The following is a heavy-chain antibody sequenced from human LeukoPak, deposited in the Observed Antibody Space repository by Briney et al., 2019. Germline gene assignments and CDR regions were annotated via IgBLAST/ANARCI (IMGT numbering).Heavy chain of an antibody. V-gene: IGHV1-18*04. D-gene: IGHD3-10*01. J-gene: IGHJ6*03. CDR3: ARVVAEWGSAEWFGEGKYYYYYYMDV. CDR2: ISAYNGNT. Sequence: PRASVKVSCKASGYTFTSYYMHWVRQAPGQGLEWMGWISAYNGNTNYAQKLQGRVTMTTDTSTSTAYMELRSLRSDDTAVYYCARVVAEWGSAEWFGEGKYYYYYYMDVWGKGTTVTISS. CDR1: GYTFTSYY.